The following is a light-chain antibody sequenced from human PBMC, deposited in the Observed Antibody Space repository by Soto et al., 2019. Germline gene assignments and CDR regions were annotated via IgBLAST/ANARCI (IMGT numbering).Light chain of an antibody. V-gene: IGKV1-8*01. Sequence: AVLLTQSPSSFSASTGDRDTITCRASQDIHNYLAWYQQVPGKAPKLLLYAASILQTGVPSRCSGSGSGTDFTLTIAGLQSEEFATYFCQHYYHYPWTFGPWTTGEN. CDR1: QDIHNY. CDR3: QHYYHYPWT. J-gene: IGKJ1*01. CDR2: AAS.